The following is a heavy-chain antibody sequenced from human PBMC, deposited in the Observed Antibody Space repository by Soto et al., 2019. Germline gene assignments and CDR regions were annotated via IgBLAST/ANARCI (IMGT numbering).Heavy chain of an antibody. CDR3: AXENSRISPRLIQH. V-gene: IGHV3-30-3*01. CDR1: GFTFSDHA. Sequence: QVQLVESGGGVVQPGGSLRVSCVASGFTFSDHAMHWARQAPGKGLEWVALISPVGTNEYYADSAKGRFSISRDNSKNTLYLHMNSLRPEDTXLXXXAXENSRISPRLIQHWGHGTLVTVSS. D-gene: IGHD6-6*01. CDR2: ISPVGTNE. J-gene: IGHJ1*01.